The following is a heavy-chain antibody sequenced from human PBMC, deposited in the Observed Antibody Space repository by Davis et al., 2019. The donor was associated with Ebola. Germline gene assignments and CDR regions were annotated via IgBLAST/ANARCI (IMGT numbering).Heavy chain of an antibody. J-gene: IGHJ6*02. Sequence: MPSETLSLTCAVYGGSFSGYYWSWIRQPPGKGLEWIGEINHSGSTNYNPSLKSRVTISVDTSKNQFSLKLSSVTAADTAVYYCAGGRIQLWGGPLGMDVWGQGTTVTVSS. V-gene: IGHV4-34*01. CDR2: INHSGST. CDR1: GGSFSGYY. CDR3: AGGRIQLWGGPLGMDV. D-gene: IGHD5-18*01.